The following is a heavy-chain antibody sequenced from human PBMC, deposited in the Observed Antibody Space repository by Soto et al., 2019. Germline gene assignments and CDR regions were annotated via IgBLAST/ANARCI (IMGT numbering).Heavy chain of an antibody. D-gene: IGHD3-16*01. CDR3: ARQASYWHGGGGWFDP. J-gene: IGHJ5*02. Sequence: EVQLVESGGGLVQPGGSLRLSCAASGFTFSASDMHWVRQATGKGLEWVSAIGTRHDAYYADSVKGRFTTSRENAKNSLYLQMNSLRAEDTAMYYCARQASYWHGGGGWFDPWGQGILVTVSS. CDR1: GFTFSASD. CDR2: IGTRHDA. V-gene: IGHV3-13*01.